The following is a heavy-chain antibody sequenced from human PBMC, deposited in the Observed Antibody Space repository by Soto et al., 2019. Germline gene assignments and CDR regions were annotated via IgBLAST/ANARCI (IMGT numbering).Heavy chain of an antibody. CDR1: GFTFSSYW. D-gene: IGHD1-1*01. J-gene: IGHJ4*02. CDR3: ARNAFLGWQTRGDYFDY. Sequence: GGSLRLSCAASGFTFSSYWMHWVRQAPGKGLVWVSRINSDGSSTSYADSVKGRFTISRDNAKNTLYLQMNSLRAEDTAVYYCARNAFLGWQTRGDYFDYWGQGTLVTVSS. V-gene: IGHV3-74*01. CDR2: INSDGSST.